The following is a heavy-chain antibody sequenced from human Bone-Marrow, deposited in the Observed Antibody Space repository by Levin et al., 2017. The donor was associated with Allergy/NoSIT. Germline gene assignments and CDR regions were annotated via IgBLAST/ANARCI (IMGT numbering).Heavy chain of an antibody. V-gene: IGHV3-49*04. Sequence: SCAASGFSFGDYGIHWVRQAPGKGLEWVGFIRGRAYSRTAEYAASVRGRFTISRDDSKGTAYLQMDNLETDDTAVYYCSRDTNRLLGSYYYYYMDAWGKGTTVAVSS. J-gene: IGHJ6*03. D-gene: IGHD1-14*01. CDR1: GFSFGDYG. CDR2: IRGRAYSRTA. CDR3: SRDTNRLLGSYYYYYMDA.